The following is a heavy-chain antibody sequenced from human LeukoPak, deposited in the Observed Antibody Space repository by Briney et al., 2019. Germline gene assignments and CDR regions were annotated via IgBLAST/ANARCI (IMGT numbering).Heavy chain of an antibody. D-gene: IGHD3-22*01. Sequence: GGSLRLSCAASGFTFSSYAMHWVRQAPGKGLEWVAVIWYDGSNKYYADSVKGRFTISRDNSKNTLYLQMNSLRGEDTAVYYCAREGLYDSSGYYFPFDYWGQGTLVTVSS. CDR3: AREGLYDSSGYYFPFDY. CDR1: GFTFSSYA. V-gene: IGHV3-33*01. CDR2: IWYDGSNK. J-gene: IGHJ4*02.